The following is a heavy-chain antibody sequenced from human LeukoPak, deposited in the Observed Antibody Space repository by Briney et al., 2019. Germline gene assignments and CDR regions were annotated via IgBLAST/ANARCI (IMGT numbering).Heavy chain of an antibody. Sequence: GGSLRLSCAASGFTVSNSYMNWVRQASEKGLEWVSVMHSDGRTFYADSVKGRFTISRDKSKNMLYLQMDNLRAEDTAVYCCVRDPDDRSGLDAFATWGQGTKVTVS. CDR3: VRDPDDRSGLDAFAT. CDR2: MHSDGRT. CDR1: GFTVSNSY. J-gene: IGHJ3*02. D-gene: IGHD3-22*01. V-gene: IGHV3-53*01.